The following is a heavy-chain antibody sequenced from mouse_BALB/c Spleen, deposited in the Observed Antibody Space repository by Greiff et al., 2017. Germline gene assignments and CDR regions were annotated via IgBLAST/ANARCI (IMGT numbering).Heavy chain of an antibody. CDR2: ISSGSSTI. CDR3: ARSSITTVVPYAMDY. CDR1: GFTFSSFG. Sequence: VESGGGLVQPGGSRKLSCAASGFTFSSFGMHWVRQAPEKGLEWVAYISSGSSTIYYADTVKGRFTISRDNPKNTLFLQMTSLRSEDTAMYYCARSSITTVVPYAMDYWGQGTSVTVSS. J-gene: IGHJ4*01. D-gene: IGHD1-1*01. V-gene: IGHV5-17*02.